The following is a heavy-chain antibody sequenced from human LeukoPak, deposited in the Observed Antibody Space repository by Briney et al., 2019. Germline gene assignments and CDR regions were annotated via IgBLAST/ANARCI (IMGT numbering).Heavy chain of an antibody. J-gene: IGHJ5*02. CDR1: GYNVIVYY. CDR2: INANSGGT. V-gene: IGHV1-2*02. CDR3: AQDSTRNAFDP. Sequence: ASVKVSCTASGYNVIVYYMHWVRQAPGQGLEWMGWINANSGGTSYAQKFQGRVTMTRDTSISTVYMELTSLRSDDTAVYFCAQDSTRNAFDPWGQGTLVTVSS. D-gene: IGHD1-1*01.